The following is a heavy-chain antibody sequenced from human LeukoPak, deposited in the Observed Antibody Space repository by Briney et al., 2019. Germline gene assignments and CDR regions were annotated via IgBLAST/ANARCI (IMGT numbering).Heavy chain of an antibody. CDR3: ARQGSGGRAFDI. Sequence: SETLPLTCNVSGGSISSYYWSWIRQPPGKGLEWIGCISNSGSTNYNPSLKSRVTISLDTSKNQFSLKLNSVTAADTAVYYCARQGSGGRAFDIWGQGTMVTVSS. D-gene: IGHD3-16*01. CDR1: GGSISSYY. CDR2: ISNSGST. V-gene: IGHV4-59*08. J-gene: IGHJ3*02.